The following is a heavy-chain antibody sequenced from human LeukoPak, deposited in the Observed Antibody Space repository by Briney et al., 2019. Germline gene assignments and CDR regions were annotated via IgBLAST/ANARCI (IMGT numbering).Heavy chain of an antibody. CDR3: ARVAIPYYYYMDV. J-gene: IGHJ6*03. V-gene: IGHV4-34*01. CDR2: INHSGST. Sequence: KSSETLSLTCAVYGGSFSGYYWSWIRQPPGKGLEWIGEINHSGSTNYNPSLKSRVTISVDTSKNQFSLKLSSVTAADTAVYYCARVAIPYYYYMDVWGKGTTVTVSS. CDR1: GGSFSGYY.